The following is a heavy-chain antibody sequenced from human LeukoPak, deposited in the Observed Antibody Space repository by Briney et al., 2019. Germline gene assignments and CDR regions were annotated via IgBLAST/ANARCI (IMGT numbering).Heavy chain of an antibody. V-gene: IGHV1-46*01. Sequence: GASVKVSCKASGYTFTSYYMHWVRQAPGQGLEWMGIINPSGGSTSYAQKFQGRVTMTRDTSTSTVYMELSSLRSEDTAVYYCARGSRIAAAGRRNRFDPWGQGTLVTVSS. CDR3: ARGSRIAAAGRRNRFDP. CDR1: GYTFTSYY. D-gene: IGHD6-13*01. J-gene: IGHJ5*02. CDR2: INPSGGST.